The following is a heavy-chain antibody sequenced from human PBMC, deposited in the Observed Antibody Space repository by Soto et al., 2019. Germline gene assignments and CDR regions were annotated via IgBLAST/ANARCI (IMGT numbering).Heavy chain of an antibody. D-gene: IGHD3-10*01. J-gene: IGHJ4*02. CDR1: GGSISSGAYY. CDR3: ARALNYGSGLDH. V-gene: IGHV4-31*03. Sequence: LSLTCTVSGGSISSGAYYWSWFRQPPGKGLEWIGYIYYTGSTHYNPSLKNRVTISVDTSKNHFSLNLSSVTAADTAVYFRARALNYGSGLDHWGQGTLVTVYS. CDR2: IYYTGST.